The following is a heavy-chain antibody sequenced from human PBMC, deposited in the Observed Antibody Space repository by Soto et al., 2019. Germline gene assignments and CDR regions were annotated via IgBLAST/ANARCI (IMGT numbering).Heavy chain of an antibody. CDR1: GFNFSNHW. J-gene: IGHJ5*02. CDR3: ARESGAWPLNWFEP. CDR2: ITSDGKSK. V-gene: IGHV3-74*01. Sequence: GGSLRLSCAASGFNFSNHWMHWVRQRPAEGLVWVSRITSDGKSKAYAESVKGRFAISRDNAKNALYLQMNGLTAEDTAVYYCARESGAWPLNWFEPWGQGTLVTVSS.